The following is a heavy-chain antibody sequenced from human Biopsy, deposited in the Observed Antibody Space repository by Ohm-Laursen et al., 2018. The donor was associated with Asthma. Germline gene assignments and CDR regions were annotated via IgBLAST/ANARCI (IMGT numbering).Heavy chain of an antibody. J-gene: IGHJ1*01. Sequence: SDTLFLTCAISGGSFTHYFWMWIRQPPGKGLEWIGEINYRGDTNYNPSLESRVSISVDTSTYHFSLRLNSVTAADTAVYYCVRGEEVAGTYFKDWDQGTLVTVSS. D-gene: IGHD6-19*01. CDR2: INYRGDT. CDR1: GGSFTHYF. CDR3: VRGEEVAGTYFKD. V-gene: IGHV4-34*01.